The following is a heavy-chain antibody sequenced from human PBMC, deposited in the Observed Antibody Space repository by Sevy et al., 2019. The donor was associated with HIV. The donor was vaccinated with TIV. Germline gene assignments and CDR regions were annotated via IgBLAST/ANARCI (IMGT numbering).Heavy chain of an antibody. CDR2: HFYSRST. CDR1: GDSVSSGGYY. J-gene: IGHJ6*02. Sequence: SETLSLTCSVSGDSVSSGGYYWSWIRQPPGKGLEWIGYHFYSRSTTYNPSLKSRVTISVETSKNQFSLKLTSVTAADTAVYFCAGAAPAYFYAMDVWGQGTTVTVSS. D-gene: IGHD3-10*01. V-gene: IGHV4-61*08. CDR3: AGAAPAYFYAMDV.